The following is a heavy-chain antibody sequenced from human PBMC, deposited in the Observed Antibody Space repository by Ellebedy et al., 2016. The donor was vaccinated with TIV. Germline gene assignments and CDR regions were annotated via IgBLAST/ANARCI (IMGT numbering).Heavy chain of an antibody. D-gene: IGHD1-26*01. CDR3: AGGSYSPYGMDV. Sequence: SETLSLTCIVSGGSVSSGSPYWSWIRQSQGTGLEWIGYMYYIGTTNYNPSLMSRVTISEDTSKNQFSLRLQSVTAADTAVYYCAGGSYSPYGMDVWGQGTTVTVSS. J-gene: IGHJ6*02. CDR2: MYYIGTT. CDR1: GGSVSSGSPY. V-gene: IGHV4-61*01.